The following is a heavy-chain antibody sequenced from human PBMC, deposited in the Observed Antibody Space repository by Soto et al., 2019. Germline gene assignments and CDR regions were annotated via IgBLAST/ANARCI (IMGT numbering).Heavy chain of an antibody. CDR3: ARLSRYYYGMDV. Sequence: QLQLQESGSGLVKPSQTLSLTCAVSGGSISSGGYSWSWIRQPPGKGLEWIGYIYHSGSTYYNPSLKSRXXIXVXXSKNQFSLKLSSVTAADTAVYYCARLSRYYYGMDVWGQGTTVTVSS. CDR2: IYHSGST. J-gene: IGHJ6*02. CDR1: GGSISSGGYS. V-gene: IGHV4-30-2*01.